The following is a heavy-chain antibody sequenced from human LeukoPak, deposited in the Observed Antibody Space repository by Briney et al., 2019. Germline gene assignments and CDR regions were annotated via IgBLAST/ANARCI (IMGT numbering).Heavy chain of an antibody. D-gene: IGHD3-3*01. CDR1: GFTFDDYG. CDR2: INWNGGST. J-gene: IGHJ4*02. V-gene: IGHV3-20*04. Sequence: GGSLRLSCVASGFTFDDYGMSWVRQAPGKGLEWVSGINWNGGSTGYAGSVKGRFTISRDNAKNSLYLQMNSLRAEDTALYYCAREGYYDFWSGYREPFDYWGQGTLVTVSS. CDR3: AREGYYDFWSGYREPFDY.